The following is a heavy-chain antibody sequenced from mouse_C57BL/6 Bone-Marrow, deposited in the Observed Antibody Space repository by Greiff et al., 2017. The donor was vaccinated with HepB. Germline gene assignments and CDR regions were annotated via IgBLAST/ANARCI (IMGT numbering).Heavy chain of an antibody. CDR3: ARSNYYGSSPIVTTVNRDAMDY. V-gene: IGHV1-69*01. D-gene: IGHD1-1*01. CDR2: IDPSDSYT. CDR1: GYTFTRYW. J-gene: IGHJ4*01. Sequence: QVQLQQPGAELVMPGASVKLSCKASGYTFTRYWMHWVKQRPGQGLEWIGEIDPSDSYTNYNQKFKGKSTLTVDKSSSTAYMQLSSLTSEDSAVYYCARSNYYGSSPIVTTVNRDAMDYWGQGTSVTVSS.